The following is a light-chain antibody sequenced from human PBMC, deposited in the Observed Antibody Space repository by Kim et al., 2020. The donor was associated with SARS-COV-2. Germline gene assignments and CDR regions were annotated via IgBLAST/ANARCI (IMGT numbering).Light chain of an antibody. CDR3: QSGDSSSEV. J-gene: IGLJ3*02. CDR1: TLPKQY. CDR2: KDI. V-gene: IGLV3-25*03. Sequence: SYELTQPPSVSVSPGQTARITCSGDTLPKQYAYWYQQKPGQAPVLVIYKDIERPSGIPERFSGSSSGTTVTLTISGVQAEDEADYYCQSGDSSSEVFGGGTKLTVL.